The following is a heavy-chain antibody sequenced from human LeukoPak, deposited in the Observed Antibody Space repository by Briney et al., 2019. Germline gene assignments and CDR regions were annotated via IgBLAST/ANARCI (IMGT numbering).Heavy chain of an antibody. Sequence: GASVKVSCKASGYTFTSYYMHWVRQAPGQGLEWMGIINPSGGTTSYVQKFHDRLTMTRDTSTSTVYMELSSLRSEDTAVYYCARGRMTRDIWGQGTMVTVSS. D-gene: IGHD2-21*02. CDR1: GYTFTSYY. CDR2: INPSGGTT. CDR3: ARGRMTRDI. J-gene: IGHJ3*02. V-gene: IGHV1-46*01.